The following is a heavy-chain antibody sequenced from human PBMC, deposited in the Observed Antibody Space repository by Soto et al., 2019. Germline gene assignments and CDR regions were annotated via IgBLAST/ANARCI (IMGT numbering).Heavy chain of an antibody. CDR3: AKDWPYDFWSGYYPLYYYYGMDV. J-gene: IGHJ6*02. D-gene: IGHD3-3*01. CDR1: GFTFSSYG. CDR2: ISYDGSNK. V-gene: IGHV3-30*18. Sequence: AGGSLRLSCAASGFTFSSYGMHWVRQAPGKGLEWVAVISYDGSNKYYADSVKGRFTISRDNSKNTLYLQMNSLRAEDTAVYYCAKDWPYDFWSGYYPLYYYYGMDVRGQGTTVTVSS.